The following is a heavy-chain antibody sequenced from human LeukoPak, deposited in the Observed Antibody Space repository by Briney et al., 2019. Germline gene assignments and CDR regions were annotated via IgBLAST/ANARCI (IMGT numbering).Heavy chain of an antibody. CDR3: AIGRRVRYYYDSSGTGGDAFDI. J-gene: IGHJ3*02. CDR1: GFTFNSYG. V-gene: IGHV3-23*01. Sequence: GGSLRLSCAASGFTFNSYGMSWVRQTPGKGLEWVSAISGSGGSTYYADSVKGRFTISRDNSKNTLYLRMNSLRAEDTAVYYCAIGRRVRYYYDSSGTGGDAFDIWGQGTMVTVSS. D-gene: IGHD3-22*01. CDR2: ISGSGGST.